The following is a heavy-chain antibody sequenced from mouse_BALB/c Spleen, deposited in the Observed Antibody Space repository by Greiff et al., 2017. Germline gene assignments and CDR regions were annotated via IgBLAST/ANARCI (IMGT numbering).Heavy chain of an antibody. D-gene: IGHD1-1*01. V-gene: IGHV1S22*01. J-gene: IGHJ2*01. Sequence: LQQPGSELVRPGASVKLSCKASGYTFTSYWMHWVKQRPGQGLEWIGNIYPGSGSTNYDEKFKSKATLTVDTSSSTAYMQLSSLTSEDSAVYYCTRGDYYGSSPYYFDYWGQGTTLTVSS. CDR1: GYTFTSYW. CDR3: TRGDYYGSSPYYFDY. CDR2: IYPGSGST.